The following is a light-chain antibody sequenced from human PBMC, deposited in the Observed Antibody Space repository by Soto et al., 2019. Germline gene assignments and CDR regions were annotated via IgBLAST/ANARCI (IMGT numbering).Light chain of an antibody. Sequence: DIQLTQSPSSLSASVGDRVTITCRASQSINSHLNWYQQKPGKAPKLLIYAASILQSGVPSRFSGSGSGTDFTLTISSLQPEDFATYYCQQSYSTPYAFGQGTELEIK. CDR3: QQSYSTPYA. J-gene: IGKJ2*01. CDR1: QSINSH. CDR2: AAS. V-gene: IGKV1-39*01.